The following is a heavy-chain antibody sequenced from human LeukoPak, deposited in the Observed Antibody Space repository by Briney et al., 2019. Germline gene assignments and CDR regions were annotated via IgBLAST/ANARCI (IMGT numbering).Heavy chain of an antibody. J-gene: IGHJ4*02. CDR1: GYTFTTYD. CDR3: ARWYSGSYYFDY. CDR2: ISAYNGNT. D-gene: IGHD1-26*01. V-gene: IGHV1-18*01. Sequence: ASVKVSCKASGYTFTTYDITWVRQAPGQGLEWMGWISAYNGNTNYAQKLQGRVTMTTDTSTSTAYMELSRLRSDDTAVYYCARWYSGSYYFDYWGQGTLVTVSS.